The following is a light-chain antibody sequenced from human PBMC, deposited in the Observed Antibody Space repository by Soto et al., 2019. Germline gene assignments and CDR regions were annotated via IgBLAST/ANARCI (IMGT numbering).Light chain of an antibody. J-gene: IGKJ5*01. CDR3: QQYNDWPRVT. CDR2: GAS. CDR1: QTVTTK. V-gene: IGKV3-15*01. Sequence: ELLMTQSPATLAFSLVESATLSCMSSQTVTTKLAWYQQKPGQSPRLLIHGASTRASGIPDRFSGSGSGTEFTLTVSSLQSEDFAVYYCQQYNDWPRVTFGQGTRLEIK.